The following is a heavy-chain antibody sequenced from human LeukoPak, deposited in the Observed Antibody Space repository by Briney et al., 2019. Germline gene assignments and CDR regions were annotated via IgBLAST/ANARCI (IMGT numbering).Heavy chain of an antibody. CDR2: ISGDGGST. D-gene: IGHD6-19*01. CDR1: GFTFDDYA. Sequence: QPGGSLRLSCAASGFTFDDYAMHWVRQAPGKGLEWVSLISGDGGSTYYADSVKGRFTISRDNAKNSLYLQMNSLRDEDTALYSCAKTHGNGWYFDYWGQGTLVTVSS. J-gene: IGHJ4*02. CDR3: AKTHGNGWYFDY. V-gene: IGHV3-43*02.